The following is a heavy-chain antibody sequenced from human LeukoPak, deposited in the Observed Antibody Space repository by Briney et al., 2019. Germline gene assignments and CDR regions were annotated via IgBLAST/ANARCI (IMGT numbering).Heavy chain of an antibody. J-gene: IGHJ4*02. Sequence: PGGSLRLSCAASGFIFSDHYMDWVRQAPGKGLEWVGRIRNKAKSYTTEYAASVKGRFTISRDDSKNSLYLQMNSLKTDDTAAYYCARGGTVTTGDFDYWGQGTLVTASS. D-gene: IGHD4-17*01. V-gene: IGHV3-72*01. CDR3: ARGGTVTTGDFDY. CDR1: GFIFSDHY. CDR2: IRNKAKSYTT.